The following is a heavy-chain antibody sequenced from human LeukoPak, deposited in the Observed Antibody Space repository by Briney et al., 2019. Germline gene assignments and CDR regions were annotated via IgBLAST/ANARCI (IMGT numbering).Heavy chain of an antibody. Sequence: ASVKVSCTVSGYTLTELSMHWVRQAPGKGLEWMGGFDPEDGETIYAQKFQGRVTMTEDTSTDTAYMELSSLRSEDTAVYYCATGPAGYNWFDPWGQGTLVTVSS. CDR2: FDPEDGET. D-gene: IGHD3-10*01. CDR1: GYTLTELS. CDR3: ATGPAGYNWFDP. J-gene: IGHJ5*02. V-gene: IGHV1-24*01.